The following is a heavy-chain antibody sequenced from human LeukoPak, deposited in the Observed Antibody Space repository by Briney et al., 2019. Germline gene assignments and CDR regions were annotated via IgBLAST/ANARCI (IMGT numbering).Heavy chain of an antibody. Sequence: SETLSLTCTVSGGSISSGSYYWSWIRQPAGMGLEWIGRIYTSGSTNYNPSLKSRVTISVDTSKNQFSLKLSSVTAADTAVYYCARGPRIVGATTSYYFDYWGQGTLVTVSS. CDR3: ARGPRIVGATTSYYFDY. CDR2: IYTSGST. J-gene: IGHJ4*02. V-gene: IGHV4-61*02. D-gene: IGHD1-26*01. CDR1: GGSISSGSYY.